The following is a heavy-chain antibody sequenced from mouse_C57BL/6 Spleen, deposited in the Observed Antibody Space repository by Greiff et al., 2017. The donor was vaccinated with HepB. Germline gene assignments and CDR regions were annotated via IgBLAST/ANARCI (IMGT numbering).Heavy chain of an antibody. J-gene: IGHJ2*01. CDR2: INPSTGGT. V-gene: IGHV1-42*01. CDR3: ARSGYGSRVDY. Sequence: EVQLQQSGPELVKPGASVKISCKASGYSFTGYYMNWVKQSPEKSLEWIGEINPSTGGTTYNQKFKAKATLTVDKSSSTAYMQLKSLTSEDSAVYYCARSGYGSRVDYWGQGTTLTVSS. D-gene: IGHD1-1*01. CDR1: GYSFTGYY.